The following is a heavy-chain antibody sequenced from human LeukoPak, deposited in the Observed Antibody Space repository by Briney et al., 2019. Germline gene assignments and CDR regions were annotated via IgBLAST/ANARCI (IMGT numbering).Heavy chain of an antibody. CDR2: IYHSGST. Sequence: SETLSLTCAVSGGSIRSGGYSWSWIRQPPGKGLEWIGYIYHSGSTYYNPSLKSRVTISVDRSKNQFSLKLSSVTAADTAVYYCARGAARNWFDPWGQGTLVTVPS. J-gene: IGHJ5*02. D-gene: IGHD2-15*01. V-gene: IGHV4-30-2*01. CDR3: ARGAARNWFDP. CDR1: GGSIRSGGYS.